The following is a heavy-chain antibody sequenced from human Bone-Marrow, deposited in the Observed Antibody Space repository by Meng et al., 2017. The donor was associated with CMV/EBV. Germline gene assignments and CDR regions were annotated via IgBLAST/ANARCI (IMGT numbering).Heavy chain of an antibody. CDR3: ARGVEDLGYCSGGSCYSSLYFDY. Sequence: GESLKISCAASGFTFSSYAMHWVRQAPGKGLEWVAVISYDGSNKYYADSVKGRFTISRDNSKNTLYLQMNSLRSEDTAVYYCARGVEDLGYCSGGSCYSSLYFDYWGQGTLVTVAS. V-gene: IGHV3-30*04. CDR2: ISYDGSNK. J-gene: IGHJ4*02. D-gene: IGHD2-15*01. CDR1: GFTFSSYA.